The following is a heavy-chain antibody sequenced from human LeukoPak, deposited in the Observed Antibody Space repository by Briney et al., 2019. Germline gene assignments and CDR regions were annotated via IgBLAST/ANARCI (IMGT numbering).Heavy chain of an antibody. Sequence: GGSLRLSCAASGFTFSSYAMSWVRLAPGKGLEWVSAISGSGGSTYYADSVKGRFTISRDNSKNTLCLQMNSLRAEDTAVYYCANDRGDYDYWGQGTLVTVSS. J-gene: IGHJ4*02. CDR2: ISGSGGST. CDR3: ANDRGDYDY. D-gene: IGHD4-17*01. V-gene: IGHV3-23*01. CDR1: GFTFSSYA.